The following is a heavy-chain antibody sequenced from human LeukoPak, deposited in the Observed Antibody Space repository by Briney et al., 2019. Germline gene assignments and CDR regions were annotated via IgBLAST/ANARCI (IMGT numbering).Heavy chain of an antibody. Sequence: PGGSLRLSCAASGFTFSSYWMHWVRQAPGKGLVWVSRINSDGSSTSCADSVKGRFTISRDNAKNTLYLQMNSLRAEDTAVYYCARAPDLTYCGGDCYSGFDYWGQGTLVTVSS. CDR2: INSDGSST. CDR3: ARAPDLTYCGGDCYSGFDY. J-gene: IGHJ4*02. V-gene: IGHV3-74*01. D-gene: IGHD2-21*02. CDR1: GFTFSSYW.